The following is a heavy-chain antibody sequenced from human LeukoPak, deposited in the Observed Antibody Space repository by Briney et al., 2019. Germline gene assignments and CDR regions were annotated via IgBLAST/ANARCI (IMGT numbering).Heavy chain of an antibody. CDR3: ARGVDY. CDR2: IYYSGST. CDR1: GGSISSYY. V-gene: IGHV4-59*01. Sequence: PSETLSLTCTVSGGSISSYYWSWIRQPPGKGLEWIGYIYYSGSTNYNPSLKSRVTISVDTSKNQFSLKLSSMTAADTAVYYCARGVDYWGQGTLVTVSS. J-gene: IGHJ4*02.